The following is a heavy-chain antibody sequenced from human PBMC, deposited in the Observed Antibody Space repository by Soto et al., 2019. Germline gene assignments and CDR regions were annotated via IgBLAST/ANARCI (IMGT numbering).Heavy chain of an antibody. Sequence: PGGSLRLSCAASGFAFSDYGMNWLRQAPGERLEWLAYIGSASSVTYYRDSVQDRFTISRDDARNSLYLRMSSLRAEDTAVYYGPKDVKSSGWYFPQQYRDDDAFDIWGQGTMVTVSS. CDR2: IGSASSVT. CDR1: GFAFSDYG. V-gene: IGHV3-48*01. CDR3: PKDVKSSGWYFPQQYRDDDAFDI. J-gene: IGHJ3*02. D-gene: IGHD6-19*01.